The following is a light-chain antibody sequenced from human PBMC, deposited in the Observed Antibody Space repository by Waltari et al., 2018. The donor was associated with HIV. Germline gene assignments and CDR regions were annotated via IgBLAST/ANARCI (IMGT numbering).Light chain of an antibody. J-gene: IGLJ2*01. CDR3: AAWDDNRNTVV. CDR2: SNN. CDR1: SSNIGSNS. V-gene: IGLV1-44*01. Sequence: QSVLTQPPSASGTPGQRVAISCSGSSSNIGSNSVTWYQQVSGAAPKLIINSNNQRPSGVPGRCSWSKSGTAGSLAISALQSEDEADYYCAAWDDNRNTVVFGGGTKLTVL.